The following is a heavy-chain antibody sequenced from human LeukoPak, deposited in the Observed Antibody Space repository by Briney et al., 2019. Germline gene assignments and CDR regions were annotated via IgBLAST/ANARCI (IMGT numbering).Heavy chain of an antibody. D-gene: IGHD4-23*01. J-gene: IGHJ4*02. Sequence: SETLSLTCTVSGGSISGYYWSWIRQPPGKGLEWIGYIYHRGSTDYNPSLKSRVTISVDTSKSQFSLKLTSVTAADTAVYYCATLTTVVTAYYFDYWGQGTLVTVSS. CDR1: GGSISGYY. CDR2: IYHRGST. CDR3: ATLTTVVTAYYFDY. V-gene: IGHV4-4*09.